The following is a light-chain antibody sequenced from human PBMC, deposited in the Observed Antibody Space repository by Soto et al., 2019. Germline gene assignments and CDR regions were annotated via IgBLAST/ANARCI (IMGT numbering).Light chain of an antibody. CDR1: SGHSSYI. V-gene: IGLV4-60*02. CDR3: ETWDINTHVV. Sequence: QLVLTQSSSASASLGSSVKLTCTLSSGHSSYIIAWHQQQPGKAPRYLMKLEGSGSYNKGSGVPDRFSGSSSGADRYLTISNLQFEGEADYSCETWDINTHVVFGGGTKLTVL. CDR2: LEGSGSY. J-gene: IGLJ2*01.